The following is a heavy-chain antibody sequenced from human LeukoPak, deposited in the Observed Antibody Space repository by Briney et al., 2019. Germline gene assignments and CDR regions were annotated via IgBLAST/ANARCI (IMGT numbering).Heavy chain of an antibody. CDR1: GVTFSSYS. CDR2: ISSSSSDI. D-gene: IGHD5-12*01. J-gene: IGHJ5*02. V-gene: IGHV3-21*01. Sequence: GGSLRLSCAASGVTFSSYSMNWVREAPGREVEWGSSISSSSSDIYYADSVRGRFTISRDNAKNSLYLQMNSRRAEDTAVYYCARALGGYEADPYNWFDPWGQGTLVTVSS. CDR3: ARALGGYEADPYNWFDP.